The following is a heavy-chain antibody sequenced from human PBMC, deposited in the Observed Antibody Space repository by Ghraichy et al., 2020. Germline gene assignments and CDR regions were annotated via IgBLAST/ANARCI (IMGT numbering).Heavy chain of an antibody. J-gene: IGHJ6*02. CDR3: ARYVLRYFDWLLRGYYYGMDV. CDR2: ISAYNGNT. Sequence: ASVKVSCKASGYTFTSYGISWVRQAPGQGLEWMGWISAYNGNTNYAQKLQGRVTMTTDTSTSTAYLELRSLRSDDTAVYYCARYVLRYFDWLLRGYYYGMDVWGQGTTVTVSS. D-gene: IGHD3-9*01. CDR1: GYTFTSYG. V-gene: IGHV1-18*04.